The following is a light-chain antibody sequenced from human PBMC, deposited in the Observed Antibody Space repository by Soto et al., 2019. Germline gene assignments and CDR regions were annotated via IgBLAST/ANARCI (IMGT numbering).Light chain of an antibody. CDR3: QQYGTSPRT. J-gene: IGKJ1*01. Sequence: EIVLTQSPGTLSLSPGEGATLSCRTSQAISSSYVAWYQQKPGQAPRLLIYGASSRATGIPDRFGGRGSGTDFTLTISRLEPEDFAVYYCQQYGTSPRTFGQGTKVEVK. V-gene: IGKV3-20*01. CDR1: QAISSSY. CDR2: GAS.